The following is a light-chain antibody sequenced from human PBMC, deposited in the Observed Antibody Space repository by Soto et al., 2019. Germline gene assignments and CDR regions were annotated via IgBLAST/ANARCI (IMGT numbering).Light chain of an antibody. J-gene: IGKJ5*01. CDR2: DAS. CDR3: QQRNNWPPIT. Sequence: ENVLTQSPAILSLSPGDTATLSCRASQSVGRYLAWYQQKPGQAPRLVIYDASNRATGVPDRFSGSGSGTDFTLSISNLETEDFAIYYCQQRNNWPPITFGQGTR. CDR1: QSVGRY. V-gene: IGKV3-11*01.